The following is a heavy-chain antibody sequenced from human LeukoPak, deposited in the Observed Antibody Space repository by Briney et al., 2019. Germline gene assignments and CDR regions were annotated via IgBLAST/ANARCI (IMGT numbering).Heavy chain of an antibody. J-gene: IGHJ3*02. Sequence: SETLSLTCTVSGGSISSYYWSWIRQPPGKGLEWIGYIYYSGSTNYNPSLKSRVTISVDTSKNQFSLKLSSVTAADTAVYYCASSLYYYGSGSIHAFDIWGQGTMVTVSS. CDR2: IYYSGST. CDR3: ASSLYYYGSGSIHAFDI. V-gene: IGHV4-59*08. D-gene: IGHD3-10*01. CDR1: GGSISSYY.